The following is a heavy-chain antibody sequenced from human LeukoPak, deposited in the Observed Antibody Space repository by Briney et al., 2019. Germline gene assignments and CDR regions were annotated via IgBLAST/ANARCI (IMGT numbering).Heavy chain of an antibody. D-gene: IGHD3-3*01. J-gene: IGHJ4*02. V-gene: IGHV4-59*01. CDR1: GGSISSYY. CDR2: IYYSGST. Sequence: SETLSLTCTVSGGSISSYYWSWIRQPPGKGLGWIGYIYYSGSTNYNPSLKSRVTISVDTSKNQFSLKLSSVTAADTAVYYCARGDAHYDFWSGYYYSPLDYWGQGTLVTVSS. CDR3: ARGDAHYDFWSGYYYSPLDY.